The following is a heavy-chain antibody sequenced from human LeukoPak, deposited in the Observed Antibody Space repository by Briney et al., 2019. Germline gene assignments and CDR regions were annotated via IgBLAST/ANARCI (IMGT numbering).Heavy chain of an antibody. CDR3: VKFGVDYDMGV. J-gene: IGHJ6*02. CDR2: IHYSGRA. D-gene: IGHD3-16*01. Sequence: SETLSLTCTVSGDSISGPYWTWVRQPPGQGLEWIGQIHYSGRADYNPSLTRRITTSVDTSKNQMSLTLTSVTAADTAIYYCVKFGVDYDMGVWGQGTTVTVSS. CDR1: GDSISGPY. V-gene: IGHV4-59*11.